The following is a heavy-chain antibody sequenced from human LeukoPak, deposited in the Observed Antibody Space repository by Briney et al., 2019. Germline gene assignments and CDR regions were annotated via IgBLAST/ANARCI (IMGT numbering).Heavy chain of an antibody. V-gene: IGHV3-66*01. J-gene: IGHJ6*02. Sequence: GGSLRLSCAASGFTVGSNYMSWVRQAPGKGLEWVSVIYSGGSTYYADSVKGRFTISRDNSKNTLYLQMNSLRAEDTAVYYCARDGDSSSSSYGMDVWGQGTTVTVSS. D-gene: IGHD6-6*01. CDR3: ARDGDSSSSSYGMDV. CDR2: IYSGGST. CDR1: GFTVGSNY.